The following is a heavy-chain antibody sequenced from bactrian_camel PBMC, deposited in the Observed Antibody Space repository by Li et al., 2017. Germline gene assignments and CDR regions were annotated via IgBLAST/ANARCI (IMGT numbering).Heavy chain of an antibody. D-gene: IGHD4*01. J-gene: IGHJ4*01. CDR3: AKRGLYSEYPQDDYAY. Sequence: VQLVESGGGSVQAGGSLTLSCSASTSGFTYATYCMSWVRQAPGKGLEWVAAIKDSGDSTYYADSVKGRFTISRDNAKNTLYLQLNSLKTEDTAMYYCAKRGLYSEYPQDDYAYWGQGTQVTVS. V-gene: IGHV3S40*01. CDR1: GFTYATYC. CDR2: IKDSGDST.